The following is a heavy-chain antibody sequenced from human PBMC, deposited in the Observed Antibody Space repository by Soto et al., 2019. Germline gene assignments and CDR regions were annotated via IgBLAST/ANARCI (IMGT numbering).Heavy chain of an antibody. J-gene: IGHJ4*02. Sequence: QVQLVESGGGLVKPGGSLRLSCAASGFTFSDYYMSWIRQAPGKGLEWVSYISSSSSYTNYADSVKGRFTISRDNAKNSLYLQMKSLRGVDTAVYYCASFYIAAAGYYFDYWGQGTLVTVSS. CDR1: GFTFSDYY. CDR2: ISSSSSYT. D-gene: IGHD6-13*01. CDR3: ASFYIAAAGYYFDY. V-gene: IGHV3-11*06.